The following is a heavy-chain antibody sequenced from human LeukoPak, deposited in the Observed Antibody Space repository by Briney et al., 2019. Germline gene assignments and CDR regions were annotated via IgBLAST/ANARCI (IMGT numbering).Heavy chain of an antibody. J-gene: IGHJ4*02. D-gene: IGHD6-19*01. CDR1: GYSFTSYW. CDR2: IDPSDSYT. V-gene: IGHV5-10-1*01. Sequence: GESLKISCKGSGYSFTSYWISWVRQMPGKGLEWMGRIDPSDSYTNYSPSFQGHVTISADKSISTAYLQWSSLKASDTAMYYCARQTYSSGRKALTGYWGQGTLVTVSS. CDR3: ARQTYSSGRKALTGY.